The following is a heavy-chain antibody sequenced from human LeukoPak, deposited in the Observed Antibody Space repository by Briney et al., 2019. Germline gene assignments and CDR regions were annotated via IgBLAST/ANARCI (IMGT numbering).Heavy chain of an antibody. Sequence: GRSLRLSCAASGFTFSSYGMHWVRQAPGKGLEWVAVIWYDGSNKYYADSVKGRFTISRDNSKNTLYLQMNSLRAEDTAVYYCARVTGLKAFDIWGQGTMVTVSS. J-gene: IGHJ3*02. CDR3: ARVTGLKAFDI. CDR1: GFTFSSYG. CDR2: IWYDGSNK. V-gene: IGHV3-33*01.